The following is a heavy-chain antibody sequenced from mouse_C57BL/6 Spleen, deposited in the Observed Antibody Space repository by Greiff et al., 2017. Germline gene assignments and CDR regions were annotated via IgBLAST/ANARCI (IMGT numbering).Heavy chain of an antibody. Sequence: QVQLQQSGAELVRPGSSVKLSCKASGYTFTSYWMHWVKQRPIQGLEWIGNIDPSDSETHYNQKFKDKATLTVDKSSSTASMQLSSLTSEDSAVYYCARGELRGAWFAYWGQGTLVTVSA. D-gene: IGHD1-1*01. J-gene: IGHJ3*01. CDR3: ARGELRGAWFAY. V-gene: IGHV1-52*01. CDR2: IDPSDSET. CDR1: GYTFTSYW.